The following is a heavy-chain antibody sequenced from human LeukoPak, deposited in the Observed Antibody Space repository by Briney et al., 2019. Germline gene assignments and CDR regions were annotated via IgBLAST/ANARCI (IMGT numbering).Heavy chain of an antibody. V-gene: IGHV3-30*02. CDR3: AKDFPDIVVVVGATPSDSGYYGMDV. D-gene: IGHD2-15*01. Sequence: PGGSLRLSCAASGFTFSSYGMHWVRQAPGKGLEWVAFIRYDGSNKYYADSVKGRFTISRDNSKNTLYLQMNSLRAEDTAVYYCAKDFPDIVVVVGATPSDSGYYGMDVWGQGTTVTVSS. CDR2: IRYDGSNK. CDR1: GFTFSSYG. J-gene: IGHJ6*02.